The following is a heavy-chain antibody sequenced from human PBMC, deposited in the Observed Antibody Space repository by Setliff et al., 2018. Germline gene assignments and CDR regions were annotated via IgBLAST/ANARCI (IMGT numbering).Heavy chain of an antibody. D-gene: IGHD3-3*01. CDR2: IHYSGST. Sequence: PSETLSLTCTVSDASIGGSGYYWGWIRQPPGKGPEWIGNIHYSGSTNYNPSLKSRVTISVDTSKNQFSLKLSSVTAADTAVYYCARGRSNFWGYYFDYWGQGTLVTVSS. J-gene: IGHJ4*02. CDR1: DASIGGSGYY. CDR3: ARGRSNFWGYYFDY. V-gene: IGHV4-39*07.